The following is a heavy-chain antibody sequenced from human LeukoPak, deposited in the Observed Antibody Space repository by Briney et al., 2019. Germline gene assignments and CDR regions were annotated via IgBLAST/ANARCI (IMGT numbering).Heavy chain of an antibody. CDR3: ARATGHTYGYAY. V-gene: IGHV4-59*01. CDR1: GGSISSYY. J-gene: IGHJ4*02. Sequence: SETLSLTCTVSGGSISSYYWTWIRQPPGKGLEWIGYIYYDGSTNYSPSLKSRVTISVDTSKRQFFLSLSSVTAADTAVYYCARATGHTYGYAYWGQGTLVTVSS. D-gene: IGHD5-18*01. CDR2: IYYDGST.